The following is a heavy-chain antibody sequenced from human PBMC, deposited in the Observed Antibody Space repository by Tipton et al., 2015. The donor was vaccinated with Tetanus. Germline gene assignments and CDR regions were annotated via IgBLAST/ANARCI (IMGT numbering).Heavy chain of an antibody. D-gene: IGHD1-7*01. CDR2: LWYDGVNQ. CDR1: GFTFSSNG. V-gene: IGHV3-33*08. Sequence: SLRLSCEASGFTFSSNGMHWVRQAPGKGLEWVAVLWYDGVNQFYADSVKGRFTISRDNSKNMVFLQMNSLRVEDTATYYCARDFFELRSPFFGMDVWGRGTTVTVSS. CDR3: ARDFFELRSPFFGMDV. J-gene: IGHJ6*02.